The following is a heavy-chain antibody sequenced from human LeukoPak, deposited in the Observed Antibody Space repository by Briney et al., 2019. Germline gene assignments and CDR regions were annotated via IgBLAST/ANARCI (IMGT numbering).Heavy chain of an antibody. Sequence: GASVKVSCKASGDTFTGYYMHWVRQAPGQGLEWMGWINPNSGGTNYAQNFQGRVTMTRDTSISTAYMELDRLRFDDTAVYYCARDSGEVPDYWGQGTLVTVSS. CDR3: ARDSGEVPDY. CDR2: INPNSGGT. D-gene: IGHD3-10*01. J-gene: IGHJ4*02. CDR1: GDTFTGYY. V-gene: IGHV1-2*02.